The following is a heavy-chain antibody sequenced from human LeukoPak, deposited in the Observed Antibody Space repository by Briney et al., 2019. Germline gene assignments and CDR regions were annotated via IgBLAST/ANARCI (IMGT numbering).Heavy chain of an antibody. CDR2: LSGSGGST. Sequence: GGSLRLSCAASGFTFSRNAMSWVRQAPGKGLEWVSGLSGSGGSTYYAGSVKGRFTISRDNSENTLDLQMNSLRVEDTAVYYCAKQARYSGYDYAYWGQGTLVTVSS. CDR1: GFTFSRNA. D-gene: IGHD5-12*01. CDR3: AKQARYSGYDYAY. V-gene: IGHV3-23*01. J-gene: IGHJ4*02.